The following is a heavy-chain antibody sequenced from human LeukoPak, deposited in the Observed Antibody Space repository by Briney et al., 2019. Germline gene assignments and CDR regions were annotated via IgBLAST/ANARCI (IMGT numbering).Heavy chain of an antibody. CDR3: ARGGHLYSYGLDY. CDR1: RITVSANY. D-gene: IGHD5-18*01. V-gene: IGHV3-66*01. Sequence: GGSLRLSCAASRITVSANYMSWVRQAPGKGPEWVSGIYSGGGTYYADPVKGRFTISRDNSKNTLYLQMNSLRADDTAVYYCARGGHLYSYGLDYWGQGTLVTVSS. J-gene: IGHJ4*02. CDR2: IYSGGGT.